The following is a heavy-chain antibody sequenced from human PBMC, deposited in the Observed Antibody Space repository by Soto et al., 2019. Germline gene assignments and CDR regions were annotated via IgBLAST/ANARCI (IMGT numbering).Heavy chain of an antibody. CDR2: IAYDGTIK. Sequence: QEQLVESGGDVVQPGRSLTLSCAASGFTFSANAMHWVRQAPGKGLEWVAVIAYDGTIKIYSDSVKGRFTISRDDSKSTLYLQMNSLRPEDTALYYCARDTIKGAPDYLDSWGQGTLVTVYS. J-gene: IGHJ4*02. D-gene: IGHD1-26*01. CDR1: GFTFSANA. V-gene: IGHV3-30-3*01. CDR3: ARDTIKGAPDYLDS.